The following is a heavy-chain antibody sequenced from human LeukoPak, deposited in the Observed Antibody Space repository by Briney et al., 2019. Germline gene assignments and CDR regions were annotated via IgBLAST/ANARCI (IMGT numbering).Heavy chain of an antibody. D-gene: IGHD6-13*01. CDR2: IWYNGGRK. J-gene: IGHJ6*03. CDR1: GFTFRSYG. V-gene: IGHV3-33*03. Sequence: HPGGSLRLSCVASGFTFRSYGMYWVRQSPGKGLEWVAFIWYNGGRKYYPDSVKGRFTISRDNTKNTLYLEINSLRPDDTGIYYCAKDPVAAAGTFYYLAVWGKGTTVSVSS. CDR3: AKDPVAAAGTFYYLAV.